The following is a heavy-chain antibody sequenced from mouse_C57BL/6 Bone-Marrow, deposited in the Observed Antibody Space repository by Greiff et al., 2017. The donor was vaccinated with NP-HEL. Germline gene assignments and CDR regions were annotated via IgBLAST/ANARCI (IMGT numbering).Heavy chain of an antibody. D-gene: IGHD3-2*02. V-gene: IGHV5-17*01. CDR2: ISSGSSTI. Sequence: EVMLVESGGGLVKPGGSLKLSCAASGFTFSDYGMHWVRQAPEKGLEWVAYISSGSSTISYADTVKGRFTISRDNAKNTLFLQMTSLRSEDTAMYYCARDSSGYSFAYWGQGTLVTVSA. CDR3: ARDSSGYSFAY. CDR1: GFTFSDYG. J-gene: IGHJ3*01.